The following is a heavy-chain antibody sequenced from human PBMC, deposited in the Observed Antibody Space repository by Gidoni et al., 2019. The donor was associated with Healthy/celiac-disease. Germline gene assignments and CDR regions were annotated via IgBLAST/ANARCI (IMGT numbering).Heavy chain of an antibody. CDR3: ARARGYSSVSYYYYGMDV. V-gene: IGHV3-53*04. D-gene: IGHD5-18*01. CDR1: GFTVSSNY. Sequence: EVQLVESGGGLVQPGGSLRLSCAASGFTVSSNYMSWVRQAPGKGLEWVSVMYSGGSTYYADSVKGRFTISRHNSKNTLYLQMNSLRAEDTAVYYCARARGYSSVSYYYYGMDVWGQGTTVTVSS. CDR2: MYSGGST. J-gene: IGHJ6*02.